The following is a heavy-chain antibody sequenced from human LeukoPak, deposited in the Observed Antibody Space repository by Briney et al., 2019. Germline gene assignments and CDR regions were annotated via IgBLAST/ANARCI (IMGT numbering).Heavy chain of an antibody. CDR3: ARDLTGTTDRYYYYMDV. V-gene: IGHV4-31*03. J-gene: IGHJ6*03. CDR1: GGSISSGGYY. Sequence: SETLSLTYTVSGGSISSGGYYWSWIRQHPGKGLEWIGYIYYSGSTYYNPSLKSRVTISVDTSKNQFSLKLSSVTAADTAVYYCARDLTGTTDRYYYYMDVWGKGTTVTVSS. CDR2: IYYSGST. D-gene: IGHD1-7*01.